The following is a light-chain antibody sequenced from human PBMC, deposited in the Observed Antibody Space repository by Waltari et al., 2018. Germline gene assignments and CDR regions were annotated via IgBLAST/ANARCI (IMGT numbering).Light chain of an antibody. CDR2: EVT. Sequence: QSAPTQPASVSGSPGQSITISCPGTSRDIWSYSLVPRYQQHPGNAPTPMIYEVTKRPSGVSTRFSGSKSGNTASLTISGLQADDEADYYCYSYANGRVFGGGTKLTVL. V-gene: IGLV2-23*02. J-gene: IGLJ3*02. CDR1: SRDIWSYSL. CDR3: YSYANGRV.